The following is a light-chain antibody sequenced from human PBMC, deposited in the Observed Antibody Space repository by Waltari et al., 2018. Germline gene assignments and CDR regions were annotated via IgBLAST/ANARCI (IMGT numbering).Light chain of an antibody. Sequence: EIVFTQSPATLSLSPGERATLSCRASQSVSSDLAWYQQKPGQAPRRLIDETSYRAAGCPARFSGRGSGNDFTLSSRSLETDDFAVYYCQQRSYWPPYTFGQGTTLTI. CDR2: ETS. J-gene: IGKJ2*01. CDR1: QSVSSD. V-gene: IGKV3-11*01. CDR3: QQRSYWPPYT.